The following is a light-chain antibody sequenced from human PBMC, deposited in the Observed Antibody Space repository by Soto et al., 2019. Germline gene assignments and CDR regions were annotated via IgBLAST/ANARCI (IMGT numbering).Light chain of an antibody. V-gene: IGKV1-39*01. CDR2: SAS. CDR1: QSISSY. Sequence: DIQMTQSPSSLSASVGDRVTITCRASQSISSYLNWYQQKPGTAPKLLIHSASSLQSGVPSRFSGSGSGTDCTLTISSLQPEDFATYYCQQSYSIPYTFGQGTKLEIK. J-gene: IGKJ2*01. CDR3: QQSYSIPYT.